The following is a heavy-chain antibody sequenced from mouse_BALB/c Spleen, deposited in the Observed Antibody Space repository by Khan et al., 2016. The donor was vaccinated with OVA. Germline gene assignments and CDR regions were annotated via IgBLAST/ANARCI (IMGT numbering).Heavy chain of an antibody. CDR3: AGRRQWYFDV. Sequence: QIQLVQSGPELKKPGETVKISCKASGYTFTDYSMNWVKQAPGKGLKWMGWINTETGEPTYADDFKGRFAYSLETSASTAYLQINNLKNEDTATYFCAGRRQWYFDVWGAGTTVTVSS. CDR1: GYTFTDYS. J-gene: IGHJ1*01. V-gene: IGHV9-2-1*01. D-gene: IGHD3-2*01. CDR2: INTETGEP.